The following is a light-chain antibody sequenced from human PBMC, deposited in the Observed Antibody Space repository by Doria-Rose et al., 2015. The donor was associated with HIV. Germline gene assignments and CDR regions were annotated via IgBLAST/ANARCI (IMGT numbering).Light chain of an antibody. V-gene: IGKV3-20*01. CDR2: DGS. J-gene: IGKJ1*01. CDR3: HQYGTSWT. Sequence: TQSPGTLSLSPGARANISCRASQSFSSTYIAWYQQKPGQAASILIYDGSTRATGVPDRLSASGSGTDFTLTINRLEPEDFALYYCHQYGTSWTFGQGTKVEI. CDR1: QSFSSTY.